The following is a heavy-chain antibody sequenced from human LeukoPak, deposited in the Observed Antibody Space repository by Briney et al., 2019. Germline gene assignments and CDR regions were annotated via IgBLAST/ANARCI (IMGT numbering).Heavy chain of an antibody. CDR3: ARVRAVWINWNH. Sequence: GGSLRLSCAASGFPFSSYGMHWVRQAPGKGLEWVAAISNDGNNKFYADSVKGRFTISRDNPKNTMNLQMNSLRAEDTAVYYCARVRAVWINWNHWGQGALVTVSS. CDR2: ISNDGNNK. V-gene: IGHV3-30*03. D-gene: IGHD1-1*01. J-gene: IGHJ4*02. CDR1: GFPFSSYG.